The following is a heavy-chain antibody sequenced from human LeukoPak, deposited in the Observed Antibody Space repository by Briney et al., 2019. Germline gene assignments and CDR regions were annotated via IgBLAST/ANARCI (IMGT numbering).Heavy chain of an antibody. Sequence: PSETLSLTCTVSGGSVSSGSYYWSWIRQPPGKGLEWIGYIYYSGSTNYNPSLKSRVTISVDTSKNQFSLKLSSVTAADTAVYHCARGPYDFWSGYGLWYYYMDVWGKGTTVTVSS. J-gene: IGHJ6*03. CDR2: IYYSGST. CDR1: GGSVSSGSYY. V-gene: IGHV4-61*01. D-gene: IGHD3-3*01. CDR3: ARGPYDFWSGYGLWYYYMDV.